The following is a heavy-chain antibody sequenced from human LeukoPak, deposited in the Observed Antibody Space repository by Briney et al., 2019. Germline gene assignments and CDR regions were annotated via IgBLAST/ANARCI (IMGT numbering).Heavy chain of an antibody. D-gene: IGHD5-24*01. CDR1: GGSISSSSYY. CDR2: IYYSGST. Sequence: SETLSLTCTVSGGSISSSSYYWGWIRQPPGKGLEWIGSIYYSGSTYYNPSLKSRVTMSVDTSKNQFSLKLSSVTAADTAVYYCARRRRDGYKRFDYWGQGTLVTVSS. CDR3: ARRRRDGYKRFDY. V-gene: IGHV4-39*01. J-gene: IGHJ4*02.